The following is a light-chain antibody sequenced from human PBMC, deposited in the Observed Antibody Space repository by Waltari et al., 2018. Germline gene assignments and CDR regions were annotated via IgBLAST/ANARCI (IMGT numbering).Light chain of an antibody. CDR1: QSVTSPY. J-gene: IGKJ1*01. V-gene: IGKV3-20*01. CDR2: GAS. Sequence: EIVLTQSPATLSLSPGESATLSCRASQSVTSPYLAWYQQKPGQSPRLLIYGASNRATGIPDRFSGSGSGTAFTLTISRLEPEDFAVYYCQQYGSSLWTFGQGTKVEIK. CDR3: QQYGSSLWT.